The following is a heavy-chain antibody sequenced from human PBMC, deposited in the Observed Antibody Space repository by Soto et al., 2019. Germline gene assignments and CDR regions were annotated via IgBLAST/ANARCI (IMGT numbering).Heavy chain of an antibody. CDR1: GFTFSSYA. CDR3: ARDRIEYSSNYFDY. J-gene: IGHJ4*02. CDR2: ISYDGSNK. D-gene: IGHD6-6*01. V-gene: IGHV3-30-3*01. Sequence: GGSLRLSCAASGFTFSSYAMHWVRQAPGKGLEWVAVISYDGSNKYYADSVKGRFTISRDNSKNTLYLQMNSLRAEDTAVYYCARDRIEYSSNYFDYWGQGTLVTVSS.